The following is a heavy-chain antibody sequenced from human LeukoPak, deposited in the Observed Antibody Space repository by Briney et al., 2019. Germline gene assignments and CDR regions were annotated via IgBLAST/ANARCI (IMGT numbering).Heavy chain of an antibody. CDR2: IYSGGNT. CDR3: ARGIAVAGPTGVFDY. CDR1: GFIVSSNY. Sequence: PGGSLRLSCAASGFIVSSNYMSWVRQAPGKGLEWVSVIYSGGNTYYADSVKGRFTISRDNSKNTLYLQMNSLRAEDTAVYYCARGIAVAGPTGVFDYWGQGTLVTVSS. V-gene: IGHV3-53*01. D-gene: IGHD6-19*01. J-gene: IGHJ4*02.